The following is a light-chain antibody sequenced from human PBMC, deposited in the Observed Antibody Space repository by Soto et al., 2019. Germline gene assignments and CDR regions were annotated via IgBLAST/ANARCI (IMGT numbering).Light chain of an antibody. CDR2: MAS. CDR3: MLSLLNPWT. CDR1: QSLLYSNGFNC. J-gene: IGKJ1*01. Sequence: DIVMTQSPLSLSVTPGESASISCRSSQSLLYSNGFNCLDWYLQKPGQSPQLLIYMASYRSSVVPDRVSGSGSGTDYTLDISRLKALDVGVSYFMLSLLNPWTFGQGTNVEIK. V-gene: IGKV2-28*01.